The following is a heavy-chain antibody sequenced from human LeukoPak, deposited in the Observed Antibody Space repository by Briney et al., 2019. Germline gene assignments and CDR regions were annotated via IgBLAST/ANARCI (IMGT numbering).Heavy chain of an antibody. CDR2: IYTSGST. CDR3: ARRGSGSYYGYWYFDL. J-gene: IGHJ2*01. CDR1: GGSIRSNY. V-gene: IGHV4-4*07. D-gene: IGHD1-26*01. Sequence: PSETLSLTCTVSGGSIRSNYWSWIRQPAGKGLEWIGRIYTSGSTNYNPSLKSRVTISVDTSKNQFSLKLSSVTAADTAVYYCARRGSGSYYGYWYFDLWGRGTLVTVSS.